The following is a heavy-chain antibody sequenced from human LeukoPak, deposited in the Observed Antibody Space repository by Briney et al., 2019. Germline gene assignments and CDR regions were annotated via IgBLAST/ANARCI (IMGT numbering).Heavy chain of an antibody. V-gene: IGHV1-69*01. CDR2: IIPIFGTA. Sequence: SVKVSCKASGGTFSSYAISWVRQAPGQGLEWMGGIIPIFGTANYAQKFQGRVTITADESTSTAYMELSSLRSEDTAVYYCARDPDNYDFWSGYSLDPWGQGTLSPSPQ. J-gene: IGHJ5*02. CDR1: GGTFSSYA. CDR3: ARDPDNYDFWSGYSLDP. D-gene: IGHD3-3*01.